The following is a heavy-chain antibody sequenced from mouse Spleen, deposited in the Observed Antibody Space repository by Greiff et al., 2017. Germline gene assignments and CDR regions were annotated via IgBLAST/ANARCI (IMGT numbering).Heavy chain of an antibody. CDR3: ARPPSNCYGSSQAWFAY. J-gene: IGHJ3*01. V-gene: IGHV5-9-1*01. D-gene: IGHD1-1*01. CDR2: ISSGGSYT. Sequence: EVKLVESGGGLVKPGGSLKLSCAASGFTFSSYAMSWVRQTPEKRLEWVATISSGGSYTYYPDSVKGRFTFSRDNAKNTLYLQMSSLRSEDTAMYYCARPPSNCYGSSQAWFAYWGQGTLVTVSA. CDR1: GFTFSSYA.